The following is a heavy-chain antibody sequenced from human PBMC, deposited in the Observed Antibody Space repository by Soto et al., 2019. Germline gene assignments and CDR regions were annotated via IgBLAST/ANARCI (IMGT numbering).Heavy chain of an antibody. D-gene: IGHD5-12*01. CDR1: GGTFGSCA. CDR3: AWGATIGYYYYGMDV. V-gene: IGHV1-69*13. J-gene: IGHJ6*02. Sequence: SVEVSCKASGGTFGSCASRWVRQAPGQGLEWMGGIIPIFGTANYAQKFQGRVTITADESTSTAYMELSSLRSEDTAVYYCAWGATIGYYYYGMDVWGQGTTVTVSS. CDR2: IIPIFGTA.